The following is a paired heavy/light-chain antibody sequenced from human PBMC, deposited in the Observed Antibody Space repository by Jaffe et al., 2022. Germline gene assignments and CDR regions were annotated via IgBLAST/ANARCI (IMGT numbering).Light chain of an antibody. CDR1: QSVSSSY. V-gene: IGKV3-20*01. J-gene: IGKJ4*01. CDR2: GAS. CDR3: QQYGSSPL. Sequence: EIVLTQSPGTLSLSPGERATLSCRASQSVSSSYLAWYQQKPGQAPRLLIYGASSRATGIPDRFSGSGSGTDFTLTISRLEPEDFAVYYCQQYGSSPLFGGGTKVEIK.
Heavy chain of an antibody. J-gene: IGHJ4*02. D-gene: IGHD3-3*01. CDR3: ARSSTKRASGYYTFWVRKYYFDY. CDR2: MNPNSGNT. Sequence: QVQLVQSGAEVKKPGASVKVSCKASGYTFTSYDINWVRQATGQGLEWMGWMNPNSGNTGYAQKFQGRVTMTRNTSISTAYMELSSLRSEDTAVYYCARSSTKRASGYYTFWVRKYYFDYWGQGTLVTVSS. V-gene: IGHV1-8*01. CDR1: GYTFTSYD.